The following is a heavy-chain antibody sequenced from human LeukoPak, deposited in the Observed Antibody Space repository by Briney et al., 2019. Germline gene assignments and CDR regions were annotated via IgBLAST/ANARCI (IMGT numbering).Heavy chain of an antibody. CDR2: ISSSSSYI. J-gene: IGHJ4*02. D-gene: IGHD3-22*01. CDR3: ARDSNGYYLGYFDF. Sequence: GGSLRLSCAASGFTFSSYSMNWVRQAPGKGLEWVSSISSSSSYIYYADSVKGRFTISRDNAKNSLYLQMNSLRAEDTALYYCARDSNGYYLGYFDFWGQGTLVTVSS. CDR1: GFTFSSYS. V-gene: IGHV3-21*01.